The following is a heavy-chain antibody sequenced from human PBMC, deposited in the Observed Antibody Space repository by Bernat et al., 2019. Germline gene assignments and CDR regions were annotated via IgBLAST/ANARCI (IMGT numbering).Heavy chain of an antibody. J-gene: IGHJ3*02. CDR1: GGTFSSYT. V-gene: IGHV1-69*08. CDR2: IIPILGIA. D-gene: IGHD3-3*01. CDR3: ARDAPYYDFWCGYYIAFDI. Sequence: QVQLVQSGAEVKKPGSSVKVSCKASGGTFSSYTISWVRQAPGQGLEWMGRIIPILGIANYAQKFQGRVTITADKSTSTAYMELSSLRSEDTAVYYCARDAPYYDFWCGYYIAFDIWGQGTMVTVSS.